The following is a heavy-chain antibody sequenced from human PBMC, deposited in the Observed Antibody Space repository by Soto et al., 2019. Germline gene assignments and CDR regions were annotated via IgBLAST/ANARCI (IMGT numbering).Heavy chain of an antibody. CDR1: GGSFSGYY. J-gene: IGHJ4*02. Sequence: QVQLQQWGAGLLKPSETLSLTCAVYGGSFSGYYWSWIRQPPGKGLEWIGEINHSGSTNYNPSLKSRVTISVDTSKNQFSLKLSSVTAADTAVYYCARVGGGDGYKRVGDYWGQGTLVTVSS. CDR2: INHSGST. D-gene: IGHD2-21*01. V-gene: IGHV4-34*01. CDR3: ARVGGGDGYKRVGDY.